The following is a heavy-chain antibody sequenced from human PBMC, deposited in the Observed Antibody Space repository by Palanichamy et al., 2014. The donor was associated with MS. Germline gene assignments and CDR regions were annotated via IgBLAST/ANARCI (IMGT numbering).Heavy chain of an antibody. Sequence: EVQLAESGGGLVQPGGSLRLSCAASGFIVSSDYMSWVRQAAGKGLEWVSVIYSGGSTYYADSVKGRSTISRDNSKNTVYLQMNSLRVEDTAVYYCARHDWFEPWGPGTQVTVSS. J-gene: IGHJ5*02. CDR1: GFIVSSDY. CDR2: IYSGGST. V-gene: IGHV3-66*04. CDR3: ARHDWFEP.